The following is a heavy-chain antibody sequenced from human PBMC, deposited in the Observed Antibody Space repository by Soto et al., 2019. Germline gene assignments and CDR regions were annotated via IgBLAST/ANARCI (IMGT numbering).Heavy chain of an antibody. Sequence: GGSLRLSCAASGFTFSSYAMSWVRQAPGKGLEWVSAISGSGGSTYCADSVKGRFTISRDNSKNTLYLQMNSLRAEDTAVYYCAKAWNDWLLPFDYWGQGTLVTVSS. CDR3: AKAWNDWLLPFDY. CDR2: ISGSGGST. D-gene: IGHD3-9*01. CDR1: GFTFSSYA. J-gene: IGHJ4*02. V-gene: IGHV3-23*01.